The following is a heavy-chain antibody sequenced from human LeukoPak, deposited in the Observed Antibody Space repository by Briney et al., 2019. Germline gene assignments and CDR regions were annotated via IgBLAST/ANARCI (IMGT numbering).Heavy chain of an antibody. CDR3: ARDIVVVVAAIHYFDY. J-gene: IGHJ4*02. D-gene: IGHD2-15*01. V-gene: IGHV3-7*01. Sequence: GGSLRLSCATSGFTFSSYWMSWVRQAPGKGLEWVANIKQDGSEKYYVDSVKGRFTISRDNAKNSLYLQMNSLRAEDTAVYYCARDIVVVVAAIHYFDYWGQGTLVTVSS. CDR1: GFTFSSYW. CDR2: IKQDGSEK.